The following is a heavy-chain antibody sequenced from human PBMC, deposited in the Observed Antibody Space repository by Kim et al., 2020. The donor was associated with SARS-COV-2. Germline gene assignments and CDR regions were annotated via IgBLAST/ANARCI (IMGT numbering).Heavy chain of an antibody. V-gene: IGHV3-7*01. CDR3: ARSGDSSGYYRGKYYYYGVDV. Sequence: GGSLRLSCAASEFTFSNYWMSWVRQAPGKGLEWVANIKQDESEKYYVDSVKGRFTISRDNAKNSLYLQMNSLRAEDTAVYYCARSGDSSGYYRGKYYYYGVDVWGQGTTVTVSS. CDR1: EFTFSNYW. CDR2: IKQDESEK. D-gene: IGHD3-22*01. J-gene: IGHJ6*02.